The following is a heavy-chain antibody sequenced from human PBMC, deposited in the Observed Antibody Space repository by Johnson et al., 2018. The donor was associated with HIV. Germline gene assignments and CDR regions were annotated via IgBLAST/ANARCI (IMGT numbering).Heavy chain of an antibody. CDR3: AKEGAVAGTKAMDAFDI. J-gene: IGHJ3*02. Sequence: LVESGGGLVQPGRSLRLSCAASGFTFDDYAMHWVRQAPGKGLEWVSGISWNSGSIGYADSVKGRFTISRANAKNSLYLQMNSLRAEDTALYYCAKEGAVAGTKAMDAFDIWGQGTMVTGSS. D-gene: IGHD6-19*01. CDR2: ISWNSGSI. CDR1: GFTFDDYA. V-gene: IGHV3-9*01.